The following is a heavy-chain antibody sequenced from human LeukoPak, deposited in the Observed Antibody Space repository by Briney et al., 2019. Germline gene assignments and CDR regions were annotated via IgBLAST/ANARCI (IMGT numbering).Heavy chain of an antibody. V-gene: IGHV3-53*01. J-gene: IGHJ3*02. CDR1: GFTVSSNY. D-gene: IGHD2-21*01. Sequence: PGGSLRLSCAASGFTVSSNYMSWVRQAPGKGLEWVSVIYSGGGTYYADSVKGRFTISRDNSKNTLHLQMNSLRAEDTAVYYCAREIVGTAGAFDIWGQGTMVIVSS. CDR3: AREIVGTAGAFDI. CDR2: IYSGGGT.